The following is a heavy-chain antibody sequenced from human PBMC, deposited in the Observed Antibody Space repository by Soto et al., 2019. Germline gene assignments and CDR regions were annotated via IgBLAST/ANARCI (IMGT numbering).Heavy chain of an antibody. V-gene: IGHV3-30-3*01. CDR2: ISYDGSNK. J-gene: IGHJ4*02. Sequence: QVQLVESGGGVVQPGRSLRLSCAASGFTFCSYAMHWVRQAPGKGLEWVAVISYDGSNKYYADSVKGRFTISRDNSKNTLYLQMNSLRAEDTAVYYCARDGLLGYFDYWGQGTLVTVSS. D-gene: IGHD2-15*01. CDR3: ARDGLLGYFDY. CDR1: GFTFCSYA.